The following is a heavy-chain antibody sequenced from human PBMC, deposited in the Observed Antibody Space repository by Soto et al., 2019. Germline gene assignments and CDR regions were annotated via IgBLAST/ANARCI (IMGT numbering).Heavy chain of an antibody. Sequence: GASVKVSCKASGGTFSSYTISWVRQAPGQGLEWMGWISAYNGNTNYAQKFQGRVTMTTDTSTSTVYMELSSLRSEDTAVYYCARGCSSTSCFMGDFDYWGQGTLVTVSS. J-gene: IGHJ4*02. CDR1: GGTFSSYT. D-gene: IGHD2-2*01. CDR3: ARGCSSTSCFMGDFDY. V-gene: IGHV1-18*01. CDR2: ISAYNGNT.